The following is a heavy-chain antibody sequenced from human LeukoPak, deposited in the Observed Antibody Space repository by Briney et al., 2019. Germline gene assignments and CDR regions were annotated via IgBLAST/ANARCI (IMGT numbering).Heavy chain of an antibody. CDR3: ATARQASGSYLPFDY. V-gene: IGHV1-24*01. D-gene: IGHD1-26*01. J-gene: IGHJ4*02. CDR2: FDPEDGET. Sequence: GASVKVSCKVSGYTLTELSMHWVRQAPGKGLEWMGGFDPEDGETIYAQKFQGRVTMTEDTSTDTANMELSSLRSEDTAVYYCATARQASGSYLPFDYWGQGTLVTVSS. CDR1: GYTLTELS.